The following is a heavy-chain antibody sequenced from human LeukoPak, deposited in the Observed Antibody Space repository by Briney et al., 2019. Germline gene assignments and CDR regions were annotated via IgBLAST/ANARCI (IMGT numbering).Heavy chain of an antibody. J-gene: IGHJ5*02. CDR2: ISWNSGSI. V-gene: IGHV3-9*01. Sequence: PGRSLRLSCAASGFTFDDYAMHWVRQAPGKGLEWVSGISWNSGSIGYADSVKGRFTISRDNAKNSLYLQMNSLRAEDTALYYCASVVPAASSWGQGTLVTVSS. D-gene: IGHD2-2*01. CDR3: ASVVPAASS. CDR1: GFTFDDYA.